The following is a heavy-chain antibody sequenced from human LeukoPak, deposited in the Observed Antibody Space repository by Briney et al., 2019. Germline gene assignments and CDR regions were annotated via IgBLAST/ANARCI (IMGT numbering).Heavy chain of an antibody. Sequence: SETLSLTCAVSGYSISSGYYWGWIRQPPGKGLERIGSIYHSGSTYYNPSLKSRVTISVDTSKNQFSLKLSSVTAADTAVYYCAGLWFGELLLLDYWGQGTLVTVSS. D-gene: IGHD3-10*01. CDR2: IYHSGST. V-gene: IGHV4-38-2*01. J-gene: IGHJ4*02. CDR1: GYSISSGYY. CDR3: AGLWFGELLLLDY.